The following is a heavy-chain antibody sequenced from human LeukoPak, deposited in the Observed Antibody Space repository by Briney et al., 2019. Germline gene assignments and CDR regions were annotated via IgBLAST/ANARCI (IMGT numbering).Heavy chain of an antibody. V-gene: IGHV4-34*01. D-gene: IGHD5-12*01. CDR2: INHSGST. CDR1: GGSFSGYY. Sequence: PSETLSLTCAVYGGSFSGYYWSWIRQPPGEGLEWIGEINHSGSTNYNPSLKSRVTISVDTSKNQFSLKLSSVTAADTAVYYCARKRGYSGYDTKNWFDPWGQGTLVTVSS. CDR3: ARKRGYSGYDTKNWFDP. J-gene: IGHJ5*02.